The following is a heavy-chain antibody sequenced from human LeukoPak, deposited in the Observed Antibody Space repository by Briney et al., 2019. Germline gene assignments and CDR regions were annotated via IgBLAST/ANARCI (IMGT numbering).Heavy chain of an antibody. V-gene: IGHV4-59*13. Sequence: PSETLSLTCTVSGGSISSYYWSWIRQSPGKGLEWIGYIYYSGRTNYNPSLKSRVTISVDTSKNQLSLKLSSVTAADTAVYYCARLGYSGYDENGFDPWGQGTLVTVSS. CDR3: ARLGYSGYDENGFDP. D-gene: IGHD5-12*01. CDR2: IYYSGRT. CDR1: GGSISSYY. J-gene: IGHJ5*02.